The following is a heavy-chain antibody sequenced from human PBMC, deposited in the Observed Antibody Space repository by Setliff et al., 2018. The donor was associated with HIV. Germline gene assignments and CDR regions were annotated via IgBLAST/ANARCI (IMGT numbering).Heavy chain of an antibody. CDR3: ARVGDLGSTYYFDY. CDR2: IYFSGST. V-gene: IGHV4-59*01. CDR1: GGSISSYY. J-gene: IGHJ4*02. D-gene: IGHD1-26*01. Sequence: SSETLSLTCTVSGGSISSYYWSWIRQSPGKGLEWIGYIYFSGSTSYNPSLKSRLTISVDTSKNQFSLKLSSVTAADTAVYYCARVGDLGSTYYFDYWGQGALVTVSS.